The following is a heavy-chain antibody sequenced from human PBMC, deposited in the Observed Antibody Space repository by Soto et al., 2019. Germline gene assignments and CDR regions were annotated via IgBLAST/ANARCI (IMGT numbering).Heavy chain of an antibody. D-gene: IGHD5-18*01. V-gene: IGHV4-30-2*01. CDR1: GDSISSHH. CDR3: VRDTGYGTLDY. CDR2: IHHTGRA. Sequence: QLQLQESGSGLVKPSQTLSLTCTVSGDSISSHHLSWIRQPPGKGLEWIGYIHHTGRAFYNSSLKSRVSMSVDNSKNQISLNLRSVTAADTAVYYCVRDTGYGTLDYWGQGTLVTVSS. J-gene: IGHJ4*02.